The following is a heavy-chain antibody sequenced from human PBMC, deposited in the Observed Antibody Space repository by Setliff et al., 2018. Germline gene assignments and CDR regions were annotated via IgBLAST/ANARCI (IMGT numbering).Heavy chain of an antibody. CDR1: GSAISSGHY. V-gene: IGHV4-38-2*02. CDR3: VRERRGPVAGTDS. Sequence: SETLSLTCAVSGSAISSGHYWGWIRQPPGKGGLEWIGSFRPSGRTYYNPSLKSRVTISLDTSRKQFSLKLTSMTAADTAVYYCVRERRGPVAGTDSWGQGTLVTVSS. CDR2: FRPSGRT. J-gene: IGHJ5*01. D-gene: IGHD6-19*01.